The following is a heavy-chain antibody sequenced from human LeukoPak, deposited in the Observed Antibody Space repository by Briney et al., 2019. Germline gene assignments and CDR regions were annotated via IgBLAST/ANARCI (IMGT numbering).Heavy chain of an antibody. D-gene: IGHD2-8*01. J-gene: IGHJ3*02. CDR2: IRSGGGTT. V-gene: IGHV3-48*03. CDR1: GFTFSSYE. CDR3: ARDALINGTFDI. Sequence: GGSLRLSCTAPGFTFSSYEMIWVRQAPGKGLEWVSFIRSGGGTTYYADSVKGRFTISRDNAGKSLYLEMNNLRAEDTAFYYCARDALINGTFDIWGQGTMVTVSS.